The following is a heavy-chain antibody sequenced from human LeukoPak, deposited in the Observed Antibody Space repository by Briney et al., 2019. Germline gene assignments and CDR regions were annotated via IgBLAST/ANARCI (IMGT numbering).Heavy chain of an antibody. CDR2: INEDGSDK. CDR1: GFIIKTYW. CDR3: ARAAPFTYYDVLTGYFTTRAFDS. D-gene: IGHD3-9*01. Sequence: PGGSLTLSRPASGFIIKTYWMSWVRPIPGRGLEGVANINEDGSDKQYVDFPKGRFSISRDNAKNSLSLQMKSLTVEDTAVYFCARAAPFTYYDVLTGYFTTRAFDSWGQGSLVTVSS. V-gene: IGHV3-7*01. J-gene: IGHJ4*02.